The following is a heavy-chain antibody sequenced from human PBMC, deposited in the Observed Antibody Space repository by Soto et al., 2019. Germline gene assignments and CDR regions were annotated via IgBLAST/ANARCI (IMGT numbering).Heavy chain of an antibody. CDR2: INWNSCSI. J-gene: IGHJ1*01. CDR3: VKDESINWYSGHFRH. CDR1: GVTCDDYA. Sequence: SLKLSCAASGVTCDDYAMHWVLQVPGKGLEWVSGINWNSCSIGYGDSVKGRFAISRDNAKNSLHLQMNSLSAEDTAFYYCVKDESINWYSGHFRHWGQGTLVTVSS. D-gene: IGHD6-13*01. V-gene: IGHV3-9*01.